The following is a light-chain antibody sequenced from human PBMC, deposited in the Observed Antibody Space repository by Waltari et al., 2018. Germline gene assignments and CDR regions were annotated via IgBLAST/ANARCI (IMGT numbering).Light chain of an antibody. CDR3: QKYGRLPAT. CDR1: QSVSRTF. J-gene: IGKJ1*01. V-gene: IGKV3-20*01. CDR2: DAS. Sequence: EIVLTQSPGTLSLSPGERATLSCRASQSVSRTFAGYQQKPGQAPRPLIYDASTRATGIADRFSGSGSGTDFSLTISRLEPEDFAVYYCQKYGRLPATFGQGTKVEIK.